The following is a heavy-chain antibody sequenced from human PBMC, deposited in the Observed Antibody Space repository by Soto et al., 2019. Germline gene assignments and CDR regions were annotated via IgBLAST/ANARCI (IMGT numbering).Heavy chain of an antibody. Sequence: GSLRLACAASVFSFSSYEMNWVRQAPGKGLEWVSYISSSGTTIYNADSVKGRFTISRDNAKNSLYLQMNSLRAEDTAVYYCARRFDDWGQGTLVTVSS. CDR3: ARRFDD. V-gene: IGHV3-48*03. CDR2: ISSSGTTI. CDR1: VFSFSSYE. J-gene: IGHJ4*02.